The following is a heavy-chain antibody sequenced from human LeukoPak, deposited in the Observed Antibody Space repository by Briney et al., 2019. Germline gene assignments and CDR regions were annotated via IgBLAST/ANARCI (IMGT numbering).Heavy chain of an antibody. Sequence: GGSLRLSCEASGFSFNNAWMSWVRQAPGKGLEWVANIKQDGSEKYYVDSAKGRFTISRDNSKNTLYLQMNSLRAEDTAVYYCAKEGSTVTYVYYYYYYMDVWGKGTTVTVSS. CDR1: GFSFNNAW. CDR2: IKQDGSEK. J-gene: IGHJ6*03. CDR3: AKEGSTVTYVYYYYYYMDV. V-gene: IGHV3-7*01. D-gene: IGHD4-17*01.